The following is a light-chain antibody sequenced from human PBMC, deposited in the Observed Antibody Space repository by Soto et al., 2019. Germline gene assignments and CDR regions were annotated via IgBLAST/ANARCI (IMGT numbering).Light chain of an antibody. CDR3: SSYTTSSTWV. V-gene: IGLV2-14*01. CDR2: DVS. Sequence: QSALTQPASVSGSPGQSITISCTGTSSDVGGYNYVSWHQQHPGKAPKLMIYDVSNRPSGVSNRFSGSKSGNTASLTISGLQAEDEADYYCSSYTTSSTWVFGGGTKLTV. CDR1: SSDVGGYNY. J-gene: IGLJ3*02.